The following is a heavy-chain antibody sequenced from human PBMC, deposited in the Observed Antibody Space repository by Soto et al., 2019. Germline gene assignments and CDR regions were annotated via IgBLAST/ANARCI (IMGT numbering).Heavy chain of an antibody. CDR2: IIPIFGTA. D-gene: IGHD3-3*01. J-gene: IGHJ5*02. CDR1: GGTFSSYA. Sequence: QVQLVQSGAEVKKPGSSVKVSCKASGGTFSSYAISWVRQAPGQGLEWMGGIIPIFGTANYAQKFQGRVTITADESTSTAYMELSSLRSEDTAVYYCARGSMFGVGRREPNGFDPWGQGTLVTVSS. CDR3: ARGSMFGVGRREPNGFDP. V-gene: IGHV1-69*01.